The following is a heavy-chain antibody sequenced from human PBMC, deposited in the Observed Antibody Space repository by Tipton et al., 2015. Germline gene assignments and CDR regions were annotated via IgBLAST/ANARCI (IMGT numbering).Heavy chain of an antibody. Sequence: SLRLSCAASGFTFSSYAMSWVRQAPGKGLEWVSTLSGGGGSTYYADSVKGRFTISRDNSKNTLYLQMNSLRAEDTALYYCARTGWFWGLLDYWGKGTLVTVSS. CDR2: LSGGGGST. CDR1: GFTFSSYA. J-gene: IGHJ4*02. CDR3: ARTGWFWGLLDY. V-gene: IGHV3-23*01. D-gene: IGHD3-10*01.